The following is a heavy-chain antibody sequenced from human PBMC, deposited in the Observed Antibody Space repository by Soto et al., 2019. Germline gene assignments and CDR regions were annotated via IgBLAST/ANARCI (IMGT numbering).Heavy chain of an antibody. CDR1: YGSISNYY. D-gene: IGHD1-26*01. J-gene: IGHJ4*02. Sequence: QVQLQESGPGLVKPSETLSLTCTVSYGSISNYYWSWIRQPPGKGLEWIGYVYYSGSTTYNPSLNSRVTISVDTSKNLFSLMLSSVTAADTAVHYCARSVGATFLDFWGQGTLVTVSS. V-gene: IGHV4-59*01. CDR2: VYYSGST. CDR3: ARSVGATFLDF.